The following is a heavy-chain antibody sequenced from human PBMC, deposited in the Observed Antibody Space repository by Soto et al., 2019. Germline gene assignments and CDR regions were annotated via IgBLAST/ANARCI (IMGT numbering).Heavy chain of an antibody. CDR3: ARDLGQPGIAVAGNAFDI. D-gene: IGHD6-19*01. J-gene: IGHJ3*02. CDR2: IYHSGST. V-gene: IGHV4-4*02. CDR1: GGSIRSSNW. Sequence: SETLSLICAVSGGSIRSSNWWSWVRQPPGKGLEWIGEIYHSGSTNYNPSLKSRVTISVDKSKNQFSLKLSSVTAADTAVYYCARDLGQPGIAVAGNAFDIWGQGTMVT.